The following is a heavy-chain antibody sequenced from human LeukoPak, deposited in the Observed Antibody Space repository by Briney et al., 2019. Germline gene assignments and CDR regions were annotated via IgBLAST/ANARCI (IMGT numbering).Heavy chain of an antibody. Sequence: GGSLRLSCAASAFTFTSYWLSWVRQAPGKGLEWLANIKQDGSEKYYADSVKGRFTISRDNAKNSLYLQMNSLRGEDTALYYCARETATTGADYWGQGTLVTVSS. D-gene: IGHD1-14*01. CDR3: ARETATTGADY. J-gene: IGHJ4*02. CDR1: AFTFTSYW. CDR2: IKQDGSEK. V-gene: IGHV3-7*01.